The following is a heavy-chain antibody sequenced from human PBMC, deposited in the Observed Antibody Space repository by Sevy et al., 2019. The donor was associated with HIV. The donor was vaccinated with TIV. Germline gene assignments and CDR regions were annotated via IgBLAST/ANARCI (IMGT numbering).Heavy chain of an antibody. CDR1: GYSFTIYG. V-gene: IGHV1-18*01. D-gene: IGHD2-15*01. CDR3: AKDRTLYGRNGRGGLDI. CDR2: ISAYNGVT. Sequence: ASVKVSCKASGYSFTIYGITWVRQAPGQGLEWMGWISAYNGVTIYAQNLQGRLGMTTDTSTTTAYMELRSLRSDDTAVYYCAKDRTLYGRNGRGGLDIWGQGTMVTVSS. J-gene: IGHJ3*02.